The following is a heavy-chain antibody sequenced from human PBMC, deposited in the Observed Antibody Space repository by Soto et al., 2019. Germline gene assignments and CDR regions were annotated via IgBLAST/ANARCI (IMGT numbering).Heavy chain of an antibody. J-gene: IGHJ5*02. CDR1: GYTFTSYD. V-gene: IGHV1-8*01. D-gene: IGHD3-10*01. CDR3: ARRVTMVRNRGGTWFDP. Sequence: QVQLVQSGAEVKKPGASVKVSCKASGYTFTSYDINWVRQATGQGLEWMGWMNPNSGNTGYAQKFQGRVTMTRNTSISTADMELSSLRSEDTAVYYCARRVTMVRNRGGTWFDPCGQGTLVTVSS. CDR2: MNPNSGNT.